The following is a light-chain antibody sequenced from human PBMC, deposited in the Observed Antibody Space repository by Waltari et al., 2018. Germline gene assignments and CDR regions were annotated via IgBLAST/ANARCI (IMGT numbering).Light chain of an antibody. Sequence: EIVLTQSPVTLSLSPGERAPLSCRASQSVSTQLTWYQQKPGQAPRLLIYDASNRATGIPARFSGSGSGTDFTLTISSLEPEDFAVYYCQQRSAIPITFGQGTRLEIK. J-gene: IGKJ5*01. CDR1: QSVSTQ. CDR3: QQRSAIPIT. CDR2: DAS. V-gene: IGKV3-11*01.